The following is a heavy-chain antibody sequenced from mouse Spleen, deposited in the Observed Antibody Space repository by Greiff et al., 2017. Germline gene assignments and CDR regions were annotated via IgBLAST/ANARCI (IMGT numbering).Heavy chain of an antibody. V-gene: IGHV1-26*01. J-gene: IGHJ2*01. CDR3: SREAYYGNYLDY. Sequence: EVQLQQSGPELVKPGASVKISCRASGYTFTDYYMNWVKQSHGESLEWIGDINPNNGITSYNQRFKDKATLTVDKSSSTAYMELRSLTSEDSAVYYCSREAYYGNYLDYWGQGTTLTVSS. D-gene: IGHD2-10*01. CDR2: INPNNGIT. CDR1: GYTFTDYY.